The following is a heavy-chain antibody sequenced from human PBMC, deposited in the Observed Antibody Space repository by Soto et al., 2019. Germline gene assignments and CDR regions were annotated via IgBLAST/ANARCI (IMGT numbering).Heavy chain of an antibody. D-gene: IGHD2-15*01. CDR2: IIPIFGTA. V-gene: IGHV1-69*13. CDR3: ARTPIYCSGGSCYPRTYYYGMDV. J-gene: IGHJ6*02. CDR1: GGTFSSYA. Sequence: ASVKVSCKASGGTFSSYAISWVRQAPGQGLEWMGGIIPIFGTANYAQKFQGRVTITADESTSTAYMELSSLRSEDTAMYYCARTPIYCSGGSCYPRTYYYGMDVWGQGTTVTVSS.